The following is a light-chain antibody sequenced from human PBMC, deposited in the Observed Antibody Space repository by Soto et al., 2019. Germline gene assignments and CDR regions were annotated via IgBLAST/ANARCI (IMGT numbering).Light chain of an antibody. J-gene: IGKJ4*01. CDR2: YAS. Sequence: EIVLTQSPDTLPLSPGERATLSCRASETVSSYLAWYQQKPGKTPRVPIYYASNRDTGIPARFSGSGSGTDFTLTISSIETEQFAVYYCQQRSNWLTFGGGTMVEIK. CDR3: QQRSNWLT. CDR1: ETVSSY. V-gene: IGKV3-11*01.